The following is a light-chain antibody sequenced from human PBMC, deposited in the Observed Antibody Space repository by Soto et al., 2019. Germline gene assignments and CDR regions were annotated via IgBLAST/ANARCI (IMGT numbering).Light chain of an antibody. CDR2: DAS. V-gene: IGKV3-11*01. Sequence: EIVLTQSPATLSLSPGERETISCRASQSVSSYLAWYQLKPGQAPRLLIYDASNRATGIPARFSGSGSGTDFTLTISSLEPEDFAVYYCQQRSNWITFGQGTRLE. CDR3: QQRSNWIT. CDR1: QSVSSY. J-gene: IGKJ5*01.